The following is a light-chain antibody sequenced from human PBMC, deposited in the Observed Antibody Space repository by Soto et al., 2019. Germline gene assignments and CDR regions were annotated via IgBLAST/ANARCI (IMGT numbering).Light chain of an antibody. V-gene: IGKV3-15*01. J-gene: IGKJ5*01. CDR1: QSVSSN. CDR3: QQRNVWPPIT. CDR2: GAS. Sequence: DMVMTQSPATLSVSPGERATLSCRASQSVSSNLAWYQQKPGQAPRLLIYGASTRATGIPARFSGSGSGTEFTLTINSLEPEDFAVYYCQQRNVWPPITFGQGTRLEIK.